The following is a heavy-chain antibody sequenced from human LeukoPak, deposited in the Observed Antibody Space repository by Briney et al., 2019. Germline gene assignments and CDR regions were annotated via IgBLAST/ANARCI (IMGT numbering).Heavy chain of an antibody. Sequence: SCLTLVKPTQTLTLTCTFSGFSLRTSGVGVGWIRQPPAKARETLALIYWNDDKRYSTSLKSRLTITKDTSKNQVVLTMTNMDPVDTATYYCAQTTTVTTIGPYSDYWGQGTLVTVVS. J-gene: IGHJ4*02. CDR2: IYWNDDK. CDR3: AQTTTVTTIGPYSDY. CDR1: GFSLRTSGVG. V-gene: IGHV2-5*01. D-gene: IGHD4-17*01.